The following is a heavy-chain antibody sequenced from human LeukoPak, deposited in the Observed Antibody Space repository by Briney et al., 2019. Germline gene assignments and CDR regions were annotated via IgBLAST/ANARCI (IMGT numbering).Heavy chain of an antibody. CDR2: INHSGST. CDR3: ARDRRRTMLPGGTRHVWFDP. V-gene: IGHV4-34*01. D-gene: IGHD1-7*01. J-gene: IGHJ5*02. CDR1: GGSFSGYY. Sequence: PSETLSLTCAVYGGSFSGYYWSWIRQPPGKGLEWIGEINHSGSTNYNPSLKSRVTISVDTSKNQFSLKLSSVTAADTAVYYCARDRRRTMLPGGTRHVWFDPWGQGTLVTVSS.